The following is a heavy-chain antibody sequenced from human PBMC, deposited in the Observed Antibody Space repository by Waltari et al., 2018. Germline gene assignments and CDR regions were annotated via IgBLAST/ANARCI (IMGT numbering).Heavy chain of an antibody. CDR2: ISGSGGST. V-gene: IGHV3-23*01. Sequence: EVQLLESGGGLVQPGGSLRLSCAASGFTFSSYAMSCVRQAPGQGLEWVSAISGSGGSTYYADSVKGRFTISRDNSKNTLYLQMNSLRAEDTAVYYCAKDRGYCSSTSCSLQGGNWFDPWGQGTLVTVSS. CDR1: GFTFSSYA. CDR3: AKDRGYCSSTSCSLQGGNWFDP. J-gene: IGHJ5*02. D-gene: IGHD2-2*01.